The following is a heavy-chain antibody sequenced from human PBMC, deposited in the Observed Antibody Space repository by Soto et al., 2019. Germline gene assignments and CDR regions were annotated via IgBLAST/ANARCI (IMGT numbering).Heavy chain of an antibody. D-gene: IGHD3-10*01. CDR1: GFTFGTYW. CDR3: ATDLNGEHY. V-gene: IGHV3-7*04. J-gene: IGHJ4*02. CDR2: IKPDGSER. Sequence: EVPLVESGGGLVQPGGSLRLSCAASGFTFGTYWMTWVRQPPGKGLECVADIKPDGSERYYVDSVKGRFTISRDNAKNSLYLHMNSLRAEDTAVYYCATDLNGEHYWGQGTLVTVSS.